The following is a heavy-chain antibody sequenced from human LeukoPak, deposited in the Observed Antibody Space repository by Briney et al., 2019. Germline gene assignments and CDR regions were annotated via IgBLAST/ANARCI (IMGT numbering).Heavy chain of an antibody. CDR2: IKEDGRDK. D-gene: IGHD5/OR15-5a*01. Sequence: PGGSLRLSCAASGFTFSDYWMSWVRQAPGKGLEWVANIKEDGRDKYYVDSVKGRFTISRDNAENSLYLQMNSLRAEDTDVYYCARDVYESGTPFDYWGQGTLVTVSS. CDR1: GFTFSDYW. V-gene: IGHV3-7*01. J-gene: IGHJ4*02. CDR3: ARDVYESGTPFDY.